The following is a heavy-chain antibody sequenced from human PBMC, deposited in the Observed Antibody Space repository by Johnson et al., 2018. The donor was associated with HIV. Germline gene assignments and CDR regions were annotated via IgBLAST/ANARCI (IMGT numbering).Heavy chain of an antibody. CDR2: IYSGGSK. CDR3: AREGATIEGRSTFDI. J-gene: IGHJ3*02. D-gene: IGHD5-24*01. V-gene: IGHV3-66*01. Sequence: MQLVESGGGLVQPGGSLRLSCAASGFTISNNYMSWVRQAPGKGLEWVSVIYSGGSKYYADSVTGRFTISRDISKNTLYLQMNSLRAEDTAVYYCAREGATIEGRSTFDIWGPGTMVTVSS. CDR1: GFTISNNY.